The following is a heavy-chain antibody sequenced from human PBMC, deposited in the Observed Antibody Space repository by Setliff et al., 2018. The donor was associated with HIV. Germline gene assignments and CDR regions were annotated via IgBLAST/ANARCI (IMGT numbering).Heavy chain of an antibody. CDR1: GFTFSSYW. D-gene: IGHD6-19*01. CDR2: INSDGSTT. CDR3: ASQIAVGI. Sequence: LGGSLRLSCAASGFTFSSYWMHWVRQAPGKGLVWVSHINSDGSTTNYADSVKGRFTISRDNAKNTLYLEMNSLTAEDTAVYYCASQIAVGIWGQGTMVTVSS. J-gene: IGHJ3*02. V-gene: IGHV3-74*01.